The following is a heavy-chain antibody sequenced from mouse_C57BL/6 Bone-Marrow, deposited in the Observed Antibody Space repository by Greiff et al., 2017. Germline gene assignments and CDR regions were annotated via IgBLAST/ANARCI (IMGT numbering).Heavy chain of an antibody. V-gene: IGHV5-6*01. CDR2: ISSGGSYT. J-gene: IGHJ2*01. Sequence: EVQRVESGGDLVKPGGSLKLSCAASGFTFSSYGMSWVRQTPDKRLEWVATISSGGSYTYYPDSVKGRFTISRDNAKNTLYLQMSSLKSEDTAMYYCARQGYYYGSSYRYWGQGTTLTVSS. D-gene: IGHD1-1*01. CDR1: GFTFSSYG. CDR3: ARQGYYYGSSYRY.